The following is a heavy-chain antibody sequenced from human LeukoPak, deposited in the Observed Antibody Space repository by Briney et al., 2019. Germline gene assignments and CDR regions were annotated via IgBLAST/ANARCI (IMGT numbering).Heavy chain of an antibody. D-gene: IGHD4-11*01. J-gene: IGHJ5*02. Sequence: SQTLSLTCAISGDSVSSNRAAWNWIRRSPSRGLEWLGRTYYRSQWYNDYAVSVKSRITINPDTSKNQFSLQLNSVTPEDTAVYYCARDRNHDYTNYGWFDPWGQGTLVTVSS. CDR2: TYYRSQWYN. CDR1: GDSVSSNRAA. V-gene: IGHV6-1*01. CDR3: ARDRNHDYTNYGWFDP.